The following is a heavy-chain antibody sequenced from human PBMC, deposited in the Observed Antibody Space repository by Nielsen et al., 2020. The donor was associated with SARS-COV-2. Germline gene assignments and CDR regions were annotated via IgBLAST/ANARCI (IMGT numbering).Heavy chain of an antibody. CDR1: GGSISSSNW. V-gene: IGHV4-39*01. J-gene: IGHJ4*02. CDR3: ARRPRQLWSFVDY. CDR2: IYYSGST. Sequence: SETLSLTCAVSGGSISSSNWWSWVRQPPGKGLEWIGSIYYSGSTYYNPSLKSRVTISVDTSKNQFSLKLSSVTAADTAVYYCARRPRQLWSFVDYWGQGTLVTVSS. D-gene: IGHD5-18*01.